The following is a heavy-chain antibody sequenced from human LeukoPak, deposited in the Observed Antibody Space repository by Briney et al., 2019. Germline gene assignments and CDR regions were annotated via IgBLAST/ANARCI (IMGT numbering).Heavy chain of an antibody. V-gene: IGHV3-7*01. J-gene: IGHJ4*02. CDR3: ARDFLYYDYVWGSYRSYYFDY. Sequence: GGSLRLSCAASGFTFSSYWMSWVRQAPGKGLEWVANIKQDGSEKYYVDPVKGRFTISRDNAKNSLYLQMNSLRAEDTAVYYCARDFLYYDYVWGSYRSYYFDYWGQGTLVTVSS. D-gene: IGHD3-16*02. CDR1: GFTFSSYW. CDR2: IKQDGSEK.